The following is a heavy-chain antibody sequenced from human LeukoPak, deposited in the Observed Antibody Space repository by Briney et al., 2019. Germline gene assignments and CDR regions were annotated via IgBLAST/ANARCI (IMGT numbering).Heavy chain of an antibody. V-gene: IGHV4-59*08. D-gene: IGHD6-19*01. J-gene: IGHJ5*02. CDR2: IYYSGST. CDR3: ARQSDSSGWYNWFDP. Sequence: SETPSLTCTVSGGFISSYYWSWIRQPPGKGLEWIGCIYYSGSTNYNPSLKSRVTISVDTSKNQFSLKLSSVTAADTAGYYCARQSDSSGWYNWFDPWGQGTLVTVSS. CDR1: GGFISSYY.